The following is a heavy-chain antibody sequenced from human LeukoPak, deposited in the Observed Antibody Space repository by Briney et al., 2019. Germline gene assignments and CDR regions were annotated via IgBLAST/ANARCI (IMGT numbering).Heavy chain of an antibody. CDR3: ARGGPTKAYYYDSSGYY. CDR1: GYTFTDNY. D-gene: IGHD3-22*01. Sequence: ASVVVSCKASGYTFTDNYMHWLRQAPGQGLEWMGWINPHNGDTNYAQRFQGRVTMTRDTSITTAYMELSSLRSEDTAVYYCARGGPTKAYYYDSSGYYWGQGTLVTVSS. CDR2: INPHNGDT. J-gene: IGHJ4*02. V-gene: IGHV1-2*02.